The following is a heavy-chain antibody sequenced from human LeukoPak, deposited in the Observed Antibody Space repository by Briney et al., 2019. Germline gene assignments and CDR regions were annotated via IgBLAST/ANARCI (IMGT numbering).Heavy chain of an antibody. J-gene: IGHJ4*02. V-gene: IGHV3-7*01. CDR3: ARRAYYDFWSGYKYYFDY. Sequence: GGSLRLSCAASGFSISNYWMSWVRQAPGKGLEWVANIKQAESERFYVDSVKGRFTISRDNAKNSLYLQMNSLRAEDTAVYYCARRAYYDFWSGYKYYFDYWGQGTLVTVSS. D-gene: IGHD3-3*01. CDR2: IKQAESER. CDR1: GFSISNYW.